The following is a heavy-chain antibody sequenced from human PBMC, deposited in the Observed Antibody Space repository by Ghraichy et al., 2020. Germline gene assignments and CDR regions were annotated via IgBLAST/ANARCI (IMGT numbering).Heavy chain of an antibody. V-gene: IGHV4-4*02. CDR1: GGSIDSSTW. J-gene: IGHJ3*02. CDR2: IYHDGSA. CDR3: ARVRLDLFRAFDI. D-gene: IGHD3/OR15-3a*01. Sequence: TLSLTCAVSGGSIDSSTWWSWVRQSPRKGLEWIGEIYHDGSANYNPSLKSRVTISVDKSKNQFSLKVTSVAAADTAVYYCARVRLDLFRAFDIWGQGTEVTVSS.